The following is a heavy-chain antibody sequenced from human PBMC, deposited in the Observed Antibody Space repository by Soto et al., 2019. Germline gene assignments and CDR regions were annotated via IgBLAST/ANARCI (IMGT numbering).Heavy chain of an antibody. V-gene: IGHV1-69*01. CDR1: GGTFSSYA. CDR3: ARDPLSSWYPVGFDY. D-gene: IGHD6-13*01. J-gene: IGHJ4*02. CDR2: IIPIFGTA. Sequence: QVQLVQSGAEVKKPGSSVQVSCKASGGTFSSYAISWVRQAPGQGLEWMGGIIPIFGTANYAQKFQGRVTITADESTSTAYMELSSLRSEDTAVYYCARDPLSSWYPVGFDYWGQGTLVTVSS.